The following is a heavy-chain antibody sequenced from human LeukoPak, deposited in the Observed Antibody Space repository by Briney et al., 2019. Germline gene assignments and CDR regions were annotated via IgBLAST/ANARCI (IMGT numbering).Heavy chain of an antibody. CDR1: GYIFTSYY. CDR2: INPDSGGT. D-gene: IGHD3-22*01. V-gene: IGHV1-2*02. CDR3: ASHPTLYYYDSRGYPDY. Sequence: GASVKVSCKASGYIFTSYYMHWVRQAPGQGLEWMGWINPDSGGTHYPQKSQGRVTMTRDTSISTPYMELSSLQSDDTAVYYCASHPTLYYYDSRGYPDYWGQGTLVTVSS. J-gene: IGHJ4*02.